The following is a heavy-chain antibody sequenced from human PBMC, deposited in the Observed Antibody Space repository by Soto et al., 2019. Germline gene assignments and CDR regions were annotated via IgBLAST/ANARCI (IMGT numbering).Heavy chain of an antibody. CDR2: IYYSGST. CDR1: GGSISSYY. Sequence: SETLSLTCTVSGGSISSYYWSWIRQPPGKGLEWIGYIYYSGSTNYNPSLKSRVTISVDTSKNQFSLKLSSVTAADTAVYYCARKTVPAADNYYFDYWGQGTLVTVSS. D-gene: IGHD2-2*01. J-gene: IGHJ4*02. V-gene: IGHV4-59*01. CDR3: ARKTVPAADNYYFDY.